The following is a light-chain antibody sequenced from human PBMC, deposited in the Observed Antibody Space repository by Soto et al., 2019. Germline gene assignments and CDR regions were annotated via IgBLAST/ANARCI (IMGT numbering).Light chain of an antibody. CDR2: RNN. CDR1: SSNIGSNY. J-gene: IGLJ1*01. V-gene: IGLV1-47*01. CDR3: AAWDDSLSGYV. Sequence: SLLTQPPSASGTPGQRVTISCYGSSSNIGSNYVYWYQQLPGTAPKLLIYRNNQRPSGVPDRFSGSKSGTSASLAISGLRSEDEADYYCAAWDDSLSGYVFGTGTKVTVL.